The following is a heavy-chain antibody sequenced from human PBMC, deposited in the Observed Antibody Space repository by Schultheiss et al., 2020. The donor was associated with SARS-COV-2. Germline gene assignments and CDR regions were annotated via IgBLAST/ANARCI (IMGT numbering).Heavy chain of an antibody. CDR2: INHSGST. J-gene: IGHJ4*02. V-gene: IGHV4-39*07. CDR3: ARGKPFYDSSGYYYPFDY. D-gene: IGHD3-22*01. Sequence: SETLSLTCTVSGGSISSSSYYWGWIRQPPGKGLEWIGEINHSGSTNYNPSLKSRVTISVDTSKNQFSLKLSSVTAADTAVYYCARGKPFYDSSGYYYPFDYWGQGTLVTVSS. CDR1: GGSISSSSYY.